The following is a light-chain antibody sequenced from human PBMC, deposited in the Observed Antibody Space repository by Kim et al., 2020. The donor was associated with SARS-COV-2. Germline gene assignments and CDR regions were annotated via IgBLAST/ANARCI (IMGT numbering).Light chain of an antibody. Sequence: SPGERATLACRASQSVSSSYLVWYQQKPGQAPRLLIYGASSRATGIPDRFSGSGSGTDFTLTISRLEPEDFAVYYCQQYGSSMYTFGQGTKLEI. CDR1: QSVSSSY. V-gene: IGKV3-20*01. J-gene: IGKJ2*01. CDR2: GAS. CDR3: QQYGSSMYT.